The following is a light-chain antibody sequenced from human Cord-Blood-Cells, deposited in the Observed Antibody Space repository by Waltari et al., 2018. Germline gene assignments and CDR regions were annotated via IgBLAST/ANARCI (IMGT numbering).Light chain of an antibody. CDR2: KAS. CDR1: QSISSW. Sequence: DIQMTQSPSTLSASVGDRVTITCRASQSISSWLAWFQQKPGKAPKRLIYKASSLESGVPSRCSGSGSETEFTRTISSLQPDDFATYYCQQYNSYLYSFGQGTKLEIK. CDR3: QQYNSYLYS. J-gene: IGKJ2*03. V-gene: IGKV1-5*03.